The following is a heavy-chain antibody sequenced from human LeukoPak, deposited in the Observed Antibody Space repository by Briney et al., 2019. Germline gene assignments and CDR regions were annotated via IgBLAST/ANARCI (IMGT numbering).Heavy chain of an antibody. CDR3: AKLLRGVIVPYFDY. J-gene: IGHJ4*02. V-gene: IGHV3-23*01. D-gene: IGHD3-10*01. CDR2: ISGSGSST. CDR1: GFTFSSYA. Sequence: GVSLRLSCAASGFTFSSYAMSWVRQAPGRGLEWFSAISGSGSSTHYGDSVKGRFTISRDNSRNTLYLQLNRLRAEDTAVYYCAKLLRGVIVPYFDYWGQGILVTVSS.